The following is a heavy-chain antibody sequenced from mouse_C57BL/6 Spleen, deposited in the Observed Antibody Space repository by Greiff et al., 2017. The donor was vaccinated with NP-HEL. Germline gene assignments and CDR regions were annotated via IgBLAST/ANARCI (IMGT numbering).Heavy chain of an antibody. CDR2: IDPSDSET. Sequence: QVQLQQSGAELVRPGSSVKLSCKASGYTFTSYWMHWVKQRPIQGLEWIGNIDPSDSETHYNQKFKDKATLTVDKSSSTAYMQLSSLTSEDSAVYYCARGGPYEDYAMDYWGQGTSVTVSS. CDR3: ARGGPYEDYAMDY. V-gene: IGHV1-52*01. D-gene: IGHD1-1*01. J-gene: IGHJ4*01. CDR1: GYTFTSYW.